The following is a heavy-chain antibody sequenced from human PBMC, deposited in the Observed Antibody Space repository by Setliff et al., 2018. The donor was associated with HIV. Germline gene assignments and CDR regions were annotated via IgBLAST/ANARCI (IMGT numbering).Heavy chain of an antibody. D-gene: IGHD3-10*01. V-gene: IGHV4-39*01. Sequence: SETLSLTCTVSGGSISSSSYYWGWIRQPPGKGLEWIGSIYYSGRTYYNPSLKSRVTISVDTSKNQFSLKLSSVTAADTAVYYCARGGREYGVSYYYYYMDVWGKGTTVTVSS. J-gene: IGHJ6*03. CDR1: GGSISSSSYY. CDR2: IYYSGRT. CDR3: ARGGREYGVSYYYYYMDV.